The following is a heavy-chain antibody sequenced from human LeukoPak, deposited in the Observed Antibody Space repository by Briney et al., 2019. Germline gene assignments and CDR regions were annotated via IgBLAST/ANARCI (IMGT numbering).Heavy chain of an antibody. Sequence: ASVKVSCKASGGTFSSYAISWVRQAPGQGLEWMGRIIPILGIANYAQKFQGRVTITADKSTSTAYMELSSLRSEDTAVYYCARPDLENYYDSSGYRALYGMDVWGQGTTVTVSS. J-gene: IGHJ6*02. D-gene: IGHD3-22*01. CDR2: IIPILGIA. CDR3: ARPDLENYYDSSGYRALYGMDV. CDR1: GGTFSSYA. V-gene: IGHV1-69*04.